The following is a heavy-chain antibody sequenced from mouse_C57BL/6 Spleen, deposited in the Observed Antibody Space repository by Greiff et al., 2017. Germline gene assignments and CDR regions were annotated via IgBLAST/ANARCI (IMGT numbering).Heavy chain of an antibody. Sequence: QVQLQQSDAELVKPGASVKISCKVSGYTFTDHTIHWMKQRPEQGLAWIGYIYPRDGSTKYNEKFKGKATLTADESSSTAYMQLNSLTSEDSAVYFCARPVVATGYFDVWGTGTTVTVSS. D-gene: IGHD1-1*01. CDR1: GYTFTDHT. J-gene: IGHJ1*03. CDR3: ARPVVATGYFDV. V-gene: IGHV1-78*01. CDR2: IYPRDGST.